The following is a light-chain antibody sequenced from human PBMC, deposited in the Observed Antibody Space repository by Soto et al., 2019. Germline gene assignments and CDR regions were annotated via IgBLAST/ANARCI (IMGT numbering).Light chain of an antibody. Sequence: ECVLTQSPGKLSLSPGERATLSCRASHSISRGFLAWYQQKPGQAPRLLIYGTSNRGPSIPDRFSGSGSGTDFTRTISRLEPEDFAVYYCQQFGSSPPLTFGGGTKVEIK. CDR3: QQFGSSPPLT. CDR1: HSISRGF. V-gene: IGKV3-20*01. CDR2: GTS. J-gene: IGKJ4*01.